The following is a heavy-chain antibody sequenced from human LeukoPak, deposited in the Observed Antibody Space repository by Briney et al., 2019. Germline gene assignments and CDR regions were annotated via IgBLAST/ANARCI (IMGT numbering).Heavy chain of an antibody. CDR1: GYTFSSYA. CDR2: IIPIFGTA. V-gene: IGHV1-69*13. Sequence: GASVKVSCKASGYTFSSYAISWVRQAPGQGLEWMGGIIPIFGTANYAQKFQGRVTITADESTSTAYMELSSLRSEDTAVYYCARGGIAVADPTAYYFDYWGQGTLVTVSS. J-gene: IGHJ4*02. D-gene: IGHD6-19*01. CDR3: ARGGIAVADPTAYYFDY.